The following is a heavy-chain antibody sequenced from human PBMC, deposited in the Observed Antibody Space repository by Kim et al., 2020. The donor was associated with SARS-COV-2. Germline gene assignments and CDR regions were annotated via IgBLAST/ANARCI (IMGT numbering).Heavy chain of an antibody. V-gene: IGHV4-39*02. Sequence: YTQALQSRATISFDTSKNHFSLNLTSVTAADTAVYYCARRLDNWNVVYFDNWGQGTLVRVSS. D-gene: IGHD1-1*01. CDR3: ARRLDNWNVVYFDN. J-gene: IGHJ4*02.